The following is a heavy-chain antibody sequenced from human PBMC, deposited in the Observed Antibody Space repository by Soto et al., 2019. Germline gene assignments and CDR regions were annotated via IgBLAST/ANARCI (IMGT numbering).Heavy chain of an antibody. CDR2: IYSGGTT. CDR3: ARKAWGMATVGM. Sequence: EVQLVESGGGLVQPGGSLRLSCAASGFTVSNDYMIWFRLPPGKGLEWVSLIYSGGTTYYADSVKGRFTISRDNSKNTLYLQMNSLRVEDTAVYYCARKAWGMATVGMWGPGTLVTVSS. D-gene: IGHD4-4*01. V-gene: IGHV3-53*01. J-gene: IGHJ4*02. CDR1: GFTVSNDY.